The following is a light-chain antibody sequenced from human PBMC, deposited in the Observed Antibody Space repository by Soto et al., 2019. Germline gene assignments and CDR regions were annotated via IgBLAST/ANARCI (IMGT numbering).Light chain of an antibody. CDR1: QSIDRW. J-gene: IGKJ5*01. CDR2: AAS. CDR3: QQFKSYPIT. Sequence: DIQLTQSPSTLPASVGDRVAITCRASQSIDRWLAWYQQKPGKAPKLLIYAASTLQNGVPSTFSGSGSGTEFTLTISSLQPEDFGTYYCQQFKSYPITFGQGTRLEIK. V-gene: IGKV1-5*01.